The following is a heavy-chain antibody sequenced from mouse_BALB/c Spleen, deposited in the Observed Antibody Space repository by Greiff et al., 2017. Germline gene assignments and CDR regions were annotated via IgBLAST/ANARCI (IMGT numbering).Heavy chain of an antibody. J-gene: IGHJ2*01. Sequence: EVKLVESGGGLVKPGGSLKLSCAASGFTFSSYAMSWVRQTPEKRLEWVASISSGGSTYYPDSVKGRFTISRDNARNILYLQMSSLRSEDTAMYYCARELLLDYWGQGTTLTVSS. CDR3: ARELLLDY. V-gene: IGHV5-6-5*01. CDR2: ISSGGST. D-gene: IGHD1-1*01. CDR1: GFTFSSYA.